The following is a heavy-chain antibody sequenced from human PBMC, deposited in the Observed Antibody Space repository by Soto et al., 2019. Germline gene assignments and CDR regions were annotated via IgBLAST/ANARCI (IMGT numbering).Heavy chain of an antibody. D-gene: IGHD3-9*01. CDR1: GYTISNGYY. V-gene: IGHV4-38-2*01. CDR2: VYYSGGT. J-gene: IGHJ4*02. CDR3: ARNISTYFDS. Sequence: SETLSLTCAVSGYTISNGYYWCWIRQAPGKGLEWIGSVYYSGGTQYEQSLSGRIAISVDTLKNQFSLRLTSVTAADTAMYFCARNISTYFDSWGQGIPVTVSS.